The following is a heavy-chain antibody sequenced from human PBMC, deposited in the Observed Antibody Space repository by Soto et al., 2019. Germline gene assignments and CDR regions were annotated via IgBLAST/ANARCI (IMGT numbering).Heavy chain of an antibody. V-gene: IGHV3-11*06. CDR2: ISSSSGYT. CDR3: AKEYGRLDY. CDR1: GFTFSDYY. J-gene: IGHJ4*02. D-gene: IGHD4-17*01. Sequence: GGSLRLSCAASGFTFSDYYMSWIRQAPGKGLEWVSYISSSSGYTNYADSVKGRFAISRDNAKNSLYLQMNSLRAEDTAVYYCAKEYGRLDYWGQGTLVTVSS.